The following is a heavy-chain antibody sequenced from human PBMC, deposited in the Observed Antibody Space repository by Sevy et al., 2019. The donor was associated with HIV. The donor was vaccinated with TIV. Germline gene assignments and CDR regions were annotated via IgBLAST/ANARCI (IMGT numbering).Heavy chain of an antibody. CDR1: GIIFTSSG. CDR3: AKDFTGYNGMDV. J-gene: IGHJ6*02. V-gene: IGHV3-30*18. Sequence: GGSLRLSCVVSGIIFTSSGMHWVRQAPGKGLEWVAVISYHGRDKFYADSVKGRFTISRDNSKNILYLQMKGLRIEDTAVYYCAKDFTGYNGMDVWGQGTMVTVSS. D-gene: IGHD3-9*01. CDR2: ISYHGRDK.